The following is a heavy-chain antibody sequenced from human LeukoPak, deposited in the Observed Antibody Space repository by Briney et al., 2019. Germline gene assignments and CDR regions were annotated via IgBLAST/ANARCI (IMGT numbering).Heavy chain of an antibody. J-gene: IGHJ4*02. V-gene: IGHV3-21*01. Sequence: GGSLRLSCAASGFTFSSYSMNWVRQAPGKGLEWVSSIRSSSSYIYHADSVKGRFTISRDNAKNSLYLQMNSLRAEDTAVYYCARGRWGDTAMVLYFDYWGQGTLVTVSS. CDR2: IRSSSSYI. D-gene: IGHD5-18*01. CDR1: GFTFSSYS. CDR3: ARGRWGDTAMVLYFDY.